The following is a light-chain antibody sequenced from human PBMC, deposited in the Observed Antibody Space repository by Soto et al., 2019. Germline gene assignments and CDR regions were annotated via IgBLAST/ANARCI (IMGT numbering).Light chain of an antibody. V-gene: IGKV3-15*01. CDR1: QSVSTN. J-gene: IGKJ2*01. CDR3: QQYYNWPPMYT. CDR2: GAS. Sequence: EMVMTQSPATLSVSPGERATLSCRASQSVSTNLAWYRHKPGQPPRLLFYGASTRATGIPARFSGSASGTEFTLTIGSLQSEDFAVYYCQQYYNWPPMYTFGQGTKLEIK.